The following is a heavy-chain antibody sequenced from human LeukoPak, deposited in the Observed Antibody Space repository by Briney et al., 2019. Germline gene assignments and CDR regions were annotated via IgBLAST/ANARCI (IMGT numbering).Heavy chain of an antibody. Sequence: ASVKVSCKASGGTFSSYTISWVRQAPGQGLEWMGRIIPILGIANYAQKFQGRVTITADKSTSTAYMELSSLRSEDTAVYYCARGISFFGVVTHYFDYWAREPWSPSPQ. CDR1: GGTFSSYT. CDR2: IIPILGIA. J-gene: IGHJ4*02. D-gene: IGHD3-3*01. V-gene: IGHV1-69*02. CDR3: ARGISFFGVVTHYFDY.